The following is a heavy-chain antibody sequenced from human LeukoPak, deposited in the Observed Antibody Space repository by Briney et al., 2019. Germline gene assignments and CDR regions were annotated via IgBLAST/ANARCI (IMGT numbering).Heavy chain of an antibody. CDR3: ARGPYGSGSYYMDY. Sequence: GGSLRLSCAASGFTFSSYAMNWVRQAPGKGLEYVSAISSNGGSTYYANSVKGRFTISRDNSKNTLYLQMGSLRAEDMAVYYCARGPYGSGSYYMDYWGQGTLVTVSS. CDR1: GFTFSSYA. J-gene: IGHJ4*02. CDR2: ISSNGGST. V-gene: IGHV3-64*01. D-gene: IGHD3-10*01.